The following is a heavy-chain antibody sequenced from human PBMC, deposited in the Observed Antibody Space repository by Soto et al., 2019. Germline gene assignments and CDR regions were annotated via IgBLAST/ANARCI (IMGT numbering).Heavy chain of an antibody. CDR2: ISYDGSNK. J-gene: IGHJ4*02. CDR1: GFTFSSYG. Sequence: PGGSLRLSCAASGFTFSSYGMHWVRQAPGKGLEWVAVISYDGSNKYYADSVKGRFTISRDNSKNTLYLQMNSLRAEDTAVYYCAKVPEAGERGSVDYWGQGTLVTVSS. V-gene: IGHV3-30*18. CDR3: AKVPEAGERGSVDY. D-gene: IGHD1-1*01.